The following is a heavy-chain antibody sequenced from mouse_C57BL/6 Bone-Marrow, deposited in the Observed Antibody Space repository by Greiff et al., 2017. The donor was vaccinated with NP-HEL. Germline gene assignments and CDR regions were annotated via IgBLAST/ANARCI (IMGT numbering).Heavy chain of an antibody. V-gene: IGHV1-55*01. J-gene: IGHJ1*03. CDR2: IYPGSGST. D-gene: IGHD1-1*01. CDR1: GYTFTSYW. CDR3: ARDTTVVAPGYFDV. Sequence: QVQLQQPGAELVKPGASVKMSCKASGYTFTSYWITWVKQRPGQGLEWIGDIYPGSGSTNYNEKFKSKATLTVDTSSSTAYMQLSSLTSEDSAVYYCARDTTVVAPGYFDVWGTGTTVTVSS.